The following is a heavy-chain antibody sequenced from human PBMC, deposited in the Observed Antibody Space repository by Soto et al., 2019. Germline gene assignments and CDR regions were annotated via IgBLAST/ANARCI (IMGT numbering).Heavy chain of an antibody. CDR2: ISGSGGST. V-gene: IGHV3-23*01. J-gene: IGHJ4*01. Sequence: EVQLLESGGGLVQPGGSLRLSCAASGFTFSSYAMSWVRQAPGKGLEWVSVISGSGGSTYYADSVKGRFTISRDNSTNTLYLQMNSRRDEDTAVYYCAKDLNLMTRWGHGTLVTVSS. CDR3: AKDLNLMTR. CDR1: GFTFSSYA.